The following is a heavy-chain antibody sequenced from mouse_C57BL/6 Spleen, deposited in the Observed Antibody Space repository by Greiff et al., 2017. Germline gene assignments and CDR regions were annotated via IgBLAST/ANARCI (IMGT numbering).Heavy chain of an antibody. CDR2: ISSGGSYS. J-gene: IGHJ3*01. CDR1: GFTFSSYG. V-gene: IGHV5-6*01. Sequence: VQLKESGGDLVKPGGSLKLSCAASGFTFSSYGMSWVRQTPDKRLEWVATISSGGSYSYYPDRVKGRFTISRDNAKNTLYLQMVSLKSEDTAMYSCASYSNYECWFAYWDQGTLVTVSA. D-gene: IGHD2-5*01. CDR3: ASYSNYECWFAY.